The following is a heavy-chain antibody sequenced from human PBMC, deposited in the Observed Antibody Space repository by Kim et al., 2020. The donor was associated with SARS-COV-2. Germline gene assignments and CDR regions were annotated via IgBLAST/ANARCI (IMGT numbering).Heavy chain of an antibody. V-gene: IGHV3-7*01. CDR1: GFTFSNYW. CDR2: IKQDGSEK. Sequence: GGSLRLSCAASGFTFSNYWMRWVRQAPGKGLEWVANIKQDGSEKHHVDSVTGRFIISRDNAKNSLYLQMNSLRVEDTAVYYCARGTAGAAWFFDLWGRGT. D-gene: IGHD1-1*01. CDR3: ARGTAGAAWFFDL. J-gene: IGHJ2*01.